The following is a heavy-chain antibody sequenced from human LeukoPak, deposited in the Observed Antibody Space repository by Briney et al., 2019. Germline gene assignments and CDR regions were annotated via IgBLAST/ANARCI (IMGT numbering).Heavy chain of an antibody. CDR1: GFTFSDYY. J-gene: IGHJ4*02. Sequence: PGGSLRLSCAASGFTFSDYYMSWIRQAPGKGLGWVSYISSRDTKYYADSVKGRFTISRDNSKNSLYLHLNSLRAEDTAMYYCARRETIFDYWGQGTLVTVSA. CDR2: ISSRDTK. CDR3: ARRETIFDY. D-gene: IGHD1-7*01. V-gene: IGHV3-11*01.